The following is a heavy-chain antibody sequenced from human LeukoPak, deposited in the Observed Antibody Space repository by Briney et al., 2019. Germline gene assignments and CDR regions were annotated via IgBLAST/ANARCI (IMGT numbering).Heavy chain of an antibody. Sequence: SQTLSLTCSVSGGSISSGGYYWSWIRQHPGKGREWIGYIYYSGSTYYNPSLKSRVTISVDTSKNPFSLKLSSVTAADTAVYYCARTGDWYCSSTSCYVYWGQGTLVTVSS. D-gene: IGHD2-2*01. CDR2: IYYSGST. CDR3: ARTGDWYCSSTSCYVY. J-gene: IGHJ4*02. CDR1: GGSISSGGYY. V-gene: IGHV4-31*03.